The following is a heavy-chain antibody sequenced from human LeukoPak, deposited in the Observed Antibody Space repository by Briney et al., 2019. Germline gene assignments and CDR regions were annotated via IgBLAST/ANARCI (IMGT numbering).Heavy chain of an antibody. Sequence: ASVKVSCTASGYTFTSYGISWVRQAPGQGLEWMGWISAYNGNTNYAQKLQGRVTMTTDTSTSTAYMELRSLRSDDTAVYYCARDSQYDYVWGSYRQARFDYWGQGTLVTVSS. CDR1: GYTFTSYG. CDR2: ISAYNGNT. D-gene: IGHD3-16*02. CDR3: ARDSQYDYVWGSYRQARFDY. V-gene: IGHV1-18*01. J-gene: IGHJ4*02.